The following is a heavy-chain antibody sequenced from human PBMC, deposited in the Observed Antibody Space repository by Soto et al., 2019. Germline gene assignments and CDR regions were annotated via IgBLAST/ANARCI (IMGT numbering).Heavy chain of an antibody. V-gene: IGHV3-30*18. J-gene: IGHJ4*02. CDR3: AKSPNFYCSSPTCYKYYFDY. D-gene: IGHD2-2*02. Sequence: PGGSLRLSCAASGFTFNTYGMHWVRQAPGKGLEWVAVISYDGSDKFYADSVKGRFTISRDNSKNTLYLQMSSLRPEDTAIYYCAKSPNFYCSSPTCYKYYFDYWGQGTLVTVSS. CDR1: GFTFNTYG. CDR2: ISYDGSDK.